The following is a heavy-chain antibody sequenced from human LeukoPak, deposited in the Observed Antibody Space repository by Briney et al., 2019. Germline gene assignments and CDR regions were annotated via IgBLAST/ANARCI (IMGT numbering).Heavy chain of an antibody. CDR2: ISYSGST. CDR3: GREGTAGTNLNWFDP. Sequence: PSETLSLTCTVSGGSISSYYWSWIRQPPGKGLEWIGYISYSGSTNFNPSLKSRVTISVDTSKNQFSLKLSSVTAADTAVYYCGREGTAGTNLNWFDPWGQGTLVTVSS. D-gene: IGHD1-1*01. CDR1: GGSISSYY. J-gene: IGHJ5*02. V-gene: IGHV4-59*01.